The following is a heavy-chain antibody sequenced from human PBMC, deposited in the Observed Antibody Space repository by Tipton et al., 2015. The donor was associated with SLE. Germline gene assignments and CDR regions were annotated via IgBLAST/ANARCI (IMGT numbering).Heavy chain of an antibody. CDR3: ARNSDFWSGYYAHYFDY. CDR1: GGSISSGTYY. CDR2: IYSSGST. J-gene: IGHJ4*02. V-gene: IGHV4-61*09. D-gene: IGHD3-3*01. Sequence: TLSLTCTVSGGSISSGTYYWSWIRQPAGKGLEWIGYIYSSGSTNYNPSLKSRVTISVDPAKNQFSLSLSSVTAADTAVYYCARNSDFWSGYYAHYFDYWGQGNLVTVSS.